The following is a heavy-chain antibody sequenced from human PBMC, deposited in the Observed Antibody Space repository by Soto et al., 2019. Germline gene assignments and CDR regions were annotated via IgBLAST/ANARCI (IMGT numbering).Heavy chain of an antibody. Sequence: ASVKVSCKASGYTFSSYGINWVRQAPGQGLEWLGWVSPYDGYTNYAQILQGRVSMTTDTSTKTAYMEVRSLRSDDTAVYYCARGGYYDSSGSRNYFYYGMNVWVQGTMVTVSS. J-gene: IGHJ6*02. CDR1: GYTFSSYG. D-gene: IGHD3-22*01. CDR2: VSPYDGYT. V-gene: IGHV1-18*01. CDR3: ARGGYYDSSGSRNYFYYGMNV.